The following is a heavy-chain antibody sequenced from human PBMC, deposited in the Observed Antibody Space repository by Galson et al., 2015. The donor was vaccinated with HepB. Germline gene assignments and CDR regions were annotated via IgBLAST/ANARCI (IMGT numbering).Heavy chain of an antibody. J-gene: IGHJ3*02. CDR3: AIHPYNSGSYYWLADVFDM. Sequence: SLRLSCAGSGFTFNIYAMTWVRQAPGKGLEWVSAINISGGSTYYADSVKGRFTISRDNSKRTLYLQMNSLRADDTAVYYCAIHPYNSGSYYWLADVFDMWGQGTMVTVSP. CDR1: GFTFNIYA. V-gene: IGHV3-23*01. CDR2: INISGGST. D-gene: IGHD3-10*01.